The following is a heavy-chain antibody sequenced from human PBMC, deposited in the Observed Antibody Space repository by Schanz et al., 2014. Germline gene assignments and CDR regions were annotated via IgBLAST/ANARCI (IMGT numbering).Heavy chain of an antibody. J-gene: IGHJ3*02. Sequence: VQLEQSGAEVKKPGSSVKVSCKASGGTFSSFGINWVRQVPGQGLEWLGRIMPVLAIADYAQNFQDRVRITADKSTSTAYMELSSLRSDDTAVYYCARGGGPEDVFDIWGQGTILTVSS. D-gene: IGHD5-12*01. CDR1: GGTFSSFG. CDR3: ARGGGPEDVFDI. CDR2: IMPVLAIA. V-gene: IGHV1-69*04.